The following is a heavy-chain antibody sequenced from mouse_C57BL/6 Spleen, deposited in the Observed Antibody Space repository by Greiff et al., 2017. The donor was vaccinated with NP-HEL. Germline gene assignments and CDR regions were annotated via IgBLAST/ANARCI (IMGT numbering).Heavy chain of an antibody. CDR2: INPNNGGT. CDR3: ARSYYGNFYFDY. V-gene: IGHV1-22*01. J-gene: IGHJ2*01. CDR1: GYTFTDYN. D-gene: IGHD2-10*01. Sequence: VQLQQSGPELVKPGASVKMSCKASGYTFTDYNMHWVKQSHGKSLEWIGYINPNNGGTSYNQKFKGKATLTVNKSSSTAYMELRNLTSEDSAVYYCARSYYGNFYFDYWGQGTTLTVSS.